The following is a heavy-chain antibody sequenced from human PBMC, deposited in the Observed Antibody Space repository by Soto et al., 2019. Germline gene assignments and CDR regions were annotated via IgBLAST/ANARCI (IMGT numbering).Heavy chain of an antibody. V-gene: IGHV5-51*01. CDR2: IYPGDSDT. J-gene: IGHJ6*02. CDR1: GYTFTDYW. D-gene: IGHD2-2*01. CDR3: ARQGSSTSRPYYYYYYGMDV. Sequence: PGESLKISCKGSGYTFTDYWIGWVRQLPGKGLEWMGIIYPGDSDTRYSPSLQGQVTITADKSTSTAYLQWSSLKASDTAMYYCARQGSSTSRPYYYYYYGMDVWGQGTTVTVSS.